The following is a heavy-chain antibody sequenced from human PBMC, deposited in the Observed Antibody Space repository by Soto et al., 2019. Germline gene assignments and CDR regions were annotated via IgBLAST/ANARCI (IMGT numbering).Heavy chain of an antibody. CDR3: AKEVTGDGAQWFDP. D-gene: IGHD2-21*02. V-gene: IGHV3-30*18. J-gene: IGHJ5*02. Sequence: QVQLVESGGGVVQPGRSLRLSCAASGFTFSSYGMHWVRQAPGKGLEWVAVISYDGSNKYYADSVKGRFTISRDNSKNTLYLQVNSLRAEDTAVYYCAKEVTGDGAQWFDPWGQGTLVTVSS. CDR1: GFTFSSYG. CDR2: ISYDGSNK.